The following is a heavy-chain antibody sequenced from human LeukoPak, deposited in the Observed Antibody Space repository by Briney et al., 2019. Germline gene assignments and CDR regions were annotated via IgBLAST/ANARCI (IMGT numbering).Heavy chain of an antibody. D-gene: IGHD4-17*01. Sequence: XXVSSISSSSSYIYYGDSVKGRFTISRDNAKNSLYLQMNSLRAEDTAVYYCARDLTATVIADYWGQGTLVTVSS. J-gene: IGHJ4*02. V-gene: IGHV3-21*01. CDR2: ISSSSSYI. CDR3: ARDLTATVIADY.